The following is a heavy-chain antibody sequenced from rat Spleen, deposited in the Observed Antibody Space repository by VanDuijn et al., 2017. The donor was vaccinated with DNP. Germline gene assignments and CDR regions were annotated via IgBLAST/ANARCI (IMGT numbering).Heavy chain of an antibody. Sequence: QVQLKESGPGLVQPSQTLSLTCTVSGFSLTSYHVHWVRQPPGKGLEWMGVMWSDGDTSYNSALKSRLIINRDTSKSQVFLKMNSVQTDDTAMYFCARSRYNYVGWFAYWGQGTLVTVSS. CDR2: MWSDGDT. CDR3: ARSRYNYVGWFAY. J-gene: IGHJ3*01. V-gene: IGHV2-32*01. CDR1: GFSLTSYH. D-gene: IGHD1-5*01.